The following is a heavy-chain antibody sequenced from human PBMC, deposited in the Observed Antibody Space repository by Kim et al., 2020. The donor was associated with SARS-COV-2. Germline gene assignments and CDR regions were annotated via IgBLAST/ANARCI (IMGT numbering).Heavy chain of an antibody. J-gene: IGHJ3*02. CDR1: GYSFTSYW. Sequence: GESLKISCKGSGYSFTSYWISWVRQMPGKGLEWMGRIDPSDSYTNYSPSFQGHVTISADKSISTAYLQWSSLKASDTAMYYCAGRIAVAYSLGDAFDIWGQGTMVTVSS. CDR3: AGRIAVAYSLGDAFDI. D-gene: IGHD6-19*01. V-gene: IGHV5-10-1*01. CDR2: IDPSDSYT.